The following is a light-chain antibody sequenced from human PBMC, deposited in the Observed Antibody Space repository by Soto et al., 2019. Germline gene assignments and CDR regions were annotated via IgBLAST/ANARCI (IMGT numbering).Light chain of an antibody. J-gene: IGLJ1*01. V-gene: IGLV2-8*01. CDR1: SSDVGGYNY. CDR3: SSYAGSNNFV. Sequence: QSVLTQPPSETGYPGQSVTISCTGTSSDVGGYNYVSWYQQHPGKAPKPMIYEVSKRPSGVPDRFSGSKSGNTASLTVSGLQAEDEADYYCSSYAGSNNFVFGTGTKVTVL. CDR2: EVS.